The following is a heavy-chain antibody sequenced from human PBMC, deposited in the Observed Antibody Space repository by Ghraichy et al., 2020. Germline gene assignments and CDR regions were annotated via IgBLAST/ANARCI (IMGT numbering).Heavy chain of an antibody. Sequence: GESLNISCAASGFTFSSYAMSWVRQAPGKGLEWVSAISGSGGSTYYADSVKGRFTISRDNSKNTLYLQMNSLRAEDTAVYYCAKIKAAVYSNYYYGMDVWGQGTTVTVSS. CDR3: AKIKAAVYSNYYYGMDV. V-gene: IGHV3-23*01. CDR2: ISGSGGST. D-gene: IGHD4-11*01. J-gene: IGHJ6*02. CDR1: GFTFSSYA.